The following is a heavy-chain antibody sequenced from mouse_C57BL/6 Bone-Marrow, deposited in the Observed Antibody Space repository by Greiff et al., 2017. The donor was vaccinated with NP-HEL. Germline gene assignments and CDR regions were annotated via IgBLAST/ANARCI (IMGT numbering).Heavy chain of an antibody. J-gene: IGHJ4*01. Sequence: EVQLVESGGGLVQPGGSLKLSCAASGFTFSDYGMAWVRQAPRKGPEWVAFISNLAYSIYYADTVTGRCTISRENAKNTLYLEMSSLRSEDTAMYYCARQYYSNYIGAMDYWGQGTSVTVSS. D-gene: IGHD2-5*01. CDR1: GFTFSDYG. CDR2: ISNLAYSI. CDR3: ARQYYSNYIGAMDY. V-gene: IGHV5-15*01.